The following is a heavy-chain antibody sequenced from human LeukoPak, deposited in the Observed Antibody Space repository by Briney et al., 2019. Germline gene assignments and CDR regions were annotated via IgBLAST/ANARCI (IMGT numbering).Heavy chain of an antibody. CDR2: MNPNSGNM. J-gene: IGHJ4*02. V-gene: IGHV1-8*01. CDR3: ARETTVVPYYFDY. Sequence: ASVKVSCKASGYTFTTYDINWVRQATGQGLEWMGWMNPNSGNMGYAQKFQGSVTMTRNTSISTAYMELSSLTSEDTAVYYCARETTVVPYYFDYWGQGTLVTVSS. CDR1: GYTFTTYD. D-gene: IGHD4-23*01.